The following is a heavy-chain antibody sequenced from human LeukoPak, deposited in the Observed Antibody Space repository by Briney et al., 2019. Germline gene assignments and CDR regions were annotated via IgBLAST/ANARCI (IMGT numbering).Heavy chain of an antibody. J-gene: IGHJ5*02. D-gene: IGHD3-22*01. V-gene: IGHV1-69*01. CDR3: ARYRRYYYDSSGYYDNWFDP. CDR1: GGTFSSYA. Sequence: SVKVSCKASGGTFSSYAISWARQAPGQGLEWMGGIIPIFGTANYAQKFQGRVTITADESTSTAYMELSSLRSGDTAVYYCARYRRYYYDSSGYYDNWFDPGGQGTLVTVSS. CDR2: IIPIFGTA.